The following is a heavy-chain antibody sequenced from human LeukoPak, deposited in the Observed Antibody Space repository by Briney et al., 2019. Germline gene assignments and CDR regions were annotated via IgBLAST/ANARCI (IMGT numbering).Heavy chain of an antibody. CDR1: GFTFSTYA. CDR3: ARGCRYSSGGNQDS. J-gene: IGHJ4*02. CDR2: IAYDGSNK. D-gene: IGHD2-15*01. Sequence: GGSLRLSCAASGFTFSTYAMHWVRQAPGKGLECMAIIAYDGSNKYYADSVKGRFTISRDNSKNTLYLQTTSLRAEDTAVYCCARGCRYSSGGNQDSWGQGTLVTVSS. V-gene: IGHV3-30*04.